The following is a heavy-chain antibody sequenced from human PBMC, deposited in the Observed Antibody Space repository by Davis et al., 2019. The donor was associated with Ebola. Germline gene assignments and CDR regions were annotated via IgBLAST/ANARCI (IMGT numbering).Heavy chain of an antibody. CDR2: IWYDGSNK. CDR3: AKEGSSWYGWFDP. CDR1: GFTFSSYG. V-gene: IGHV3-33*06. J-gene: IGHJ5*02. D-gene: IGHD6-13*01. Sequence: GESLKISCAASGFTFSSYGMHWVRQAPGKGLEWVAVIWYDGSNKYYADSVKGRFTISRDNSKNTLYLQMNSLRAEDTAVYYCAKEGSSWYGWFDPWGQGTLVTVSS.